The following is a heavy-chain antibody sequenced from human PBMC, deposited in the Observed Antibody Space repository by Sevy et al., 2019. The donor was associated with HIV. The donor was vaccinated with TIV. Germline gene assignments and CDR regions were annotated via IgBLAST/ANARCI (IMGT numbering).Heavy chain of an antibody. D-gene: IGHD3-10*01. CDR3: AGVVLAYSFGSVYSSYYGLDV. V-gene: IGHV3-7*01. CDR1: GFTFSTYW. J-gene: IGHJ6*02. Sequence: GGSLRLSCAASGFTFSTYWMTWVRQAPGKGLEWVANIREDGTEKYYVDFVKGRFTMSRDNAKDSLYLQMNSLRVDDTAVYYCAGVVLAYSFGSVYSSYYGLDVWGQGTTVTVSS. CDR2: IREDGTEK.